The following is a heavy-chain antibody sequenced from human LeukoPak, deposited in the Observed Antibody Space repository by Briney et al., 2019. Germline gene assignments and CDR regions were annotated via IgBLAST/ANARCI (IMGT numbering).Heavy chain of an antibody. CDR1: GGSISSYY. V-gene: IGHV4-4*09. CDR3: ASTAMEGLFDY. CDR2: IYTSGST. D-gene: IGHD5-18*01. Sequence: PSETLSLTCTVSGGSISSYYWSWIRQPPGKGLEWIGYIYTSGSTNYNPSLKSRVTISVDTSKNQFSLKLSSVTAADTAVYYCASTAMEGLFDYWGQGTLVTVPS. J-gene: IGHJ4*02.